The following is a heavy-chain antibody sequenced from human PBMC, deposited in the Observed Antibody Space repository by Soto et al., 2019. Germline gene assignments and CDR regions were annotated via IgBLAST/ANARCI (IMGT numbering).Heavy chain of an antibody. D-gene: IGHD3-3*01. CDR3: AKVEPPYYDFGGGYVSGAFDI. V-gene: IGHV3-23*01. J-gene: IGHJ3*02. CDR2: ISGSGGST. Sequence: EVQLLESGGGLVQPGGSLRLSCAASGFTFSSYAMSWVRQAPGKGLEWVSAISGSGGSTYYADSVKGRFTISRANSKNTLYLEMNSLRAEDTAVYYCAKVEPPYYDFGGGYVSGAFDIWGQGTMVTFSS. CDR1: GFTFSSYA.